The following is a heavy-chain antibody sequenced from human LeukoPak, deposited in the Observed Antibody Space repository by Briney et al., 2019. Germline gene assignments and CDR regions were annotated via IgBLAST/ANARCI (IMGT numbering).Heavy chain of an antibody. D-gene: IGHD1-1*01. CDR2: IKTKPDVGTT. Sequence: GGSLRLSCTVSQFTFINAWMSWGRQAPGKGLGWVGRIKTKPDVGTTHYTAPGKGRSTISRDDSKNTLYLHINSLKSEDTAVYCCPTASFWNYFDYWGKGTLVTVSS. CDR3: PTASFWNYFDY. V-gene: IGHV3-15*01. CDR1: QFTFINAW. J-gene: IGHJ4*02.